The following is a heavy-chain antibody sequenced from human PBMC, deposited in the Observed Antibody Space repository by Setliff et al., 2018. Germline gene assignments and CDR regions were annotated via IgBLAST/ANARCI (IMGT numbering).Heavy chain of an antibody. D-gene: IGHD5-18*01. CDR1: GASIGSGSHY. Sequence: LSLTCTVSGASIGSGSHYWSWIRQPAGRGLEWIGRLHTSGIIYNPSLETRVTISLDSSKNQFSLKVNSVTAADAAVYYCARDPVDGYGHFDYWGQGTPVTVSS. V-gene: IGHV4-61*02. J-gene: IGHJ4*02. CDR2: LHTSGII. CDR3: ARDPVDGYGHFDY.